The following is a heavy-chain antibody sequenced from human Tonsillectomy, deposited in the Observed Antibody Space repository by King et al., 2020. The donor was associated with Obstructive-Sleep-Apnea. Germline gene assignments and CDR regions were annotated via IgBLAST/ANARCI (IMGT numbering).Heavy chain of an antibody. CDR3: ARGSGAAAVNWFDP. D-gene: IGHD6-13*01. CDR2: INHSGST. J-gene: IGHJ5*02. CDR1: GGSFSDYY. Sequence: VQLQQWGAGLLKPSETLSLTCAVYGGSFSDYYWSWIRQPPGKGLEWIGEINHSGSTNYNPSLKSRVTISVDTSNNQFSLRLSSLTAADTAVYYCARGSGAAAVNWFDPWGQGTLVTVSS. V-gene: IGHV4-34*01.